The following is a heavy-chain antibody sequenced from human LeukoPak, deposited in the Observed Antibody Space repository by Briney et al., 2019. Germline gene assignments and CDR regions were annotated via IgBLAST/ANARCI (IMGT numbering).Heavy chain of an antibody. CDR1: GFTFSSYW. J-gene: IGHJ1*01. Sequence: GGSLRLSCAASGFTFSSYWMHWVRQAPGKGLVWVSRIKSDGNTNYADSVKGRFTISRDNAKNTVSLQMNSLRAEDTGVYYCARAPSESGGYYPEYFRRWGQGTLVTVSS. D-gene: IGHD3-22*01. V-gene: IGHV3-74*01. CDR2: IKSDGNT. CDR3: ARAPSESGGYYPEYFRR.